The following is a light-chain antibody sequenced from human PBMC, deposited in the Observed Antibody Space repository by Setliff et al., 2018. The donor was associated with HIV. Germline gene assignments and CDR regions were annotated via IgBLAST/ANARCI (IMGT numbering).Light chain of an antibody. V-gene: IGLV1-40*01. J-gene: IGLJ1*01. Sequence: SALSQPPSVSGAPGQRVTISCTGKSSNIGAGFDVHWYQQFPGTAPKLLIYANSNRPSGVPDRFSGSKSGTSASLAITGLQAEDEADYFCQSYDSSLSGYVFGTGTKV. CDR2: ANS. CDR3: QSYDSSLSGYV. CDR1: SSNIGAGFD.